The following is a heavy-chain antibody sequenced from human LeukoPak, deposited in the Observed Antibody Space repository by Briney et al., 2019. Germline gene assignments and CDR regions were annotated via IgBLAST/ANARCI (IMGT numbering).Heavy chain of an antibody. Sequence: PGGSLRLSCAASGFTFSSYGMHWIRQAPGKGLEWVAFIRFDGSNKYYADSVKGRFTISRDNSKNTLYLQMNSLRAEGTAVFYCTKDRGQYYDGSGYSDYWGQGTLVSVSS. D-gene: IGHD3-22*01. CDR2: IRFDGSNK. J-gene: IGHJ4*02. V-gene: IGHV3-30*02. CDR3: TKDRGQYYDGSGYSDY. CDR1: GFTFSSYG.